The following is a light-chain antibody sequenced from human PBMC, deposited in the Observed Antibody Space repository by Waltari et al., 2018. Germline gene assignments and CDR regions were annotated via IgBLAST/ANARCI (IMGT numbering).Light chain of an antibody. J-gene: IGKJ1*01. CDR3: QQYYSTPQT. V-gene: IGKV4-1*01. CDR1: QPVFYSSNNKDH. CDR2: WAS. Sequence: DIVMTQSPDSLAVSLGERATSNRQSSQPVFYSSNNKDHLASYHHKPGQPPRLLFYWASTRESGVPDRFSGSGSGTDFTLTISSLQAEDVAVYYCQQYYSTPQTFGQGTKVEIK.